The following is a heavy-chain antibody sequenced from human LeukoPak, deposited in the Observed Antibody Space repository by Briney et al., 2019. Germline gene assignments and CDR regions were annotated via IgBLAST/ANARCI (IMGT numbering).Heavy chain of an antibody. J-gene: IGHJ5*02. D-gene: IGHD3-22*01. CDR2: ISYDGSNK. Sequence: GGSLRLSCAASGFTFSSYAMHWVRQAPGKGLEWVAVISYDGSNKYYADSVKGRFTISRDNSKNTLYLQMNSLRAEDTAVYYCARNVGDYYDSNGPTFDPWGQGTLVTVSS. CDR1: GFTFSSYA. CDR3: ARNVGDYYDSNGPTFDP. V-gene: IGHV3-30*04.